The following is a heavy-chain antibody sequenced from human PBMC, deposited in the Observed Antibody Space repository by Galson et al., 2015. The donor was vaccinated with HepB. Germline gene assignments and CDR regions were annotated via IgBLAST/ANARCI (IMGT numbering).Heavy chain of an antibody. Sequence: SLRLSCAASGFTFSSYAMHWVRQAPGKGLEWVAVISCDGSNKYYADSVKGRFTISRDNSKNTLYLQMNSLRAEDTAVYYCARSLYYDSSGLYWGQGTLITVSS. CDR1: GFTFSSYA. D-gene: IGHD3-22*01. CDR2: ISCDGSNK. CDR3: ARSLYYDSSGLY. V-gene: IGHV3-30-3*01. J-gene: IGHJ4*02.